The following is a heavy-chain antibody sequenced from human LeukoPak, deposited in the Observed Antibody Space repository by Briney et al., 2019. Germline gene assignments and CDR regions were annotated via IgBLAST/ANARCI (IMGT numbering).Heavy chain of an antibody. J-gene: IGHJ4*02. D-gene: IGHD6-19*01. Sequence: PGGSLRLSCAASGFTFSSYAMSWVRQAPGKGLEWVSAISGSGGSTYYADSVKGRFTISRDNSKNTLYLQMNSLRAEDTVVYYCAKDALGAVAGSLFDYWGQGTLVTVSS. CDR3: AKDALGAVAGSLFDY. CDR2: ISGSGGST. CDR1: GFTFSSYA. V-gene: IGHV3-23*01.